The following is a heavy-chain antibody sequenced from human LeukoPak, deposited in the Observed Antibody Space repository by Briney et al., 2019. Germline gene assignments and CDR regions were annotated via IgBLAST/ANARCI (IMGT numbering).Heavy chain of an antibody. Sequence: ASVKVSCKAYGYSFTDYYLHWMRQVPGQGREWMGWINPKSGDTKYGQKFQGRVDMTRDTSISTIYMELSSLRSDDAAVYYCTRHNYQFDFDSWGQGTLVTVSS. CDR1: GYSFTDYY. V-gene: IGHV1-2*02. D-gene: IGHD3-10*01. CDR3: TRHNYQFDFDS. CDR2: INPKSGDT. J-gene: IGHJ4*02.